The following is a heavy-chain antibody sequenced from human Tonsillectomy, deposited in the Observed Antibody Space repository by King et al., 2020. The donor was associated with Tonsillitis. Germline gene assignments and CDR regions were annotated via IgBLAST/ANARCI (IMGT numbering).Heavy chain of an antibody. Sequence: QLVQSGGGLVQPGGSLRLSCAASGFTFSSYAMSWVRQAPGKGLEWVSVIYSGGISTYYADSVKGRFTISRDNSKNTRYLQMNSLRAEDTAVYYCAKVPYYDILRYFDYWGQGXLVTVSS. J-gene: IGHJ4*02. V-gene: IGHV3-23*03. CDR2: IYSGGIST. D-gene: IGHD3-9*01. CDR3: AKVPYYDILRYFDY. CDR1: GFTFSSYA.